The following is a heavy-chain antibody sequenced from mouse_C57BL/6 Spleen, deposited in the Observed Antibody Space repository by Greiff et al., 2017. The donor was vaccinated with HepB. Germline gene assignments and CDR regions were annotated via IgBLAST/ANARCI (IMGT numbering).Heavy chain of an antibody. J-gene: IGHJ3*01. CDR2: ISDGGSYT. D-gene: IGHD2-3*01. CDR3: ARDNWLLAY. Sequence: DVKLVESGGGLVKPGGSLKLSCAASGFTFSSYAMSWVRQTPEKRLEWVATISDGGSYTYYPDNVKGRFTISRDNAKNNLYLQMSHLKSEDTAMYYCARDNWLLAYWGQGTLVTVSA. V-gene: IGHV5-4*01. CDR1: GFTFSSYA.